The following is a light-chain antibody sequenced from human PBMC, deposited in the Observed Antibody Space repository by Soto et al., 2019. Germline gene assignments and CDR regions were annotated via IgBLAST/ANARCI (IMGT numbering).Light chain of an antibody. CDR1: QSISFW. CDR3: LQYLSYTYT. V-gene: IGKV1-5*03. CDR2: KAS. J-gene: IGKJ2*01. Sequence: DIQMTQSPSTLSAAVGDRVTITCRASQSISFWLAWYQQKPGKAPKLLIYKASTLESGVPSRFSGSGSGTKFTLTISSLQPDDFANYYCLQYLSYTYTFGQGTKLEIK.